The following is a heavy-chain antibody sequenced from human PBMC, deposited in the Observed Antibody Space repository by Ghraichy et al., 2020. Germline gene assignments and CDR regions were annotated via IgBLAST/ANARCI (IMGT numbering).Heavy chain of an antibody. CDR3: AKGVGLYYGSGSSSPSWGYWYFDL. Sequence: GGSLRLSCAASGFTLSNYAMSWVRQAPGKGLEWISTINDSGGSAFYADSVKGRFTISRDISKNRLYLQMNSLRAEDTAVYYCAKGVGLYYGSGSSSPSWGYWYFDLWGRGTLVTVSS. D-gene: IGHD3-10*01. CDR2: INDSGGSA. CDR1: GFTLSNYA. V-gene: IGHV3-23*01. J-gene: IGHJ2*01.